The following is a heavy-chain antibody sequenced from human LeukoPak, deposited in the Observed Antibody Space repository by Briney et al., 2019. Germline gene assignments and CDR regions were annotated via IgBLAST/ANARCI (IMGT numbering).Heavy chain of an antibody. Sequence: SVKVSCKASGGTFSSYAISWVRQAPGQGREWMGGIIRIFGTANYAQKFQGRVTITADESTSTAYMELSSLRSEDTAVYYCARSHIVVEEYYHYMDVWGKGTTVTVSS. D-gene: IGHD2-21*01. V-gene: IGHV1-69*01. CDR1: GGTFSSYA. CDR2: IIRIFGTA. CDR3: ARSHIVVEEYYHYMDV. J-gene: IGHJ6*03.